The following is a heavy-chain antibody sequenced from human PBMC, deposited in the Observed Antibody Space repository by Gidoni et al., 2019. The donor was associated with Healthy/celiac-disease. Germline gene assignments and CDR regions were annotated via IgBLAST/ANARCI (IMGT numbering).Heavy chain of an antibody. Sequence: QLQLQESGPGLVKPSETLSLTCTVSGGSISSSSYYWGWIRQPPGKGLEWIGSIYYSGSTYYNPSLKSRVTISVDTSKNQFSLKLSSVTAADTAVYYCARQIVVVVAATTLMDVWGKGTTVTVSS. CDR2: IYYSGST. V-gene: IGHV4-39*01. J-gene: IGHJ6*03. CDR1: GGSISSSSYY. CDR3: ARQIVVVVAATTLMDV. D-gene: IGHD2-15*01.